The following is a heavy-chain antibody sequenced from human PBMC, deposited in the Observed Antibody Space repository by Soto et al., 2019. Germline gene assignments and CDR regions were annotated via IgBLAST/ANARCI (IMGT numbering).Heavy chain of an antibody. J-gene: IGHJ4*02. Sequence: PSETLSLTCTVSGGSISSYYWSWIRQPPGKGLEWIGYIYYSGSTNYNPSLKSRVTISIDTSKKQFSLKLSSVTAADTAVYYCARQWELLGPCLGYWGQGTLVTVSS. D-gene: IGHD1-26*01. CDR1: GGSISSYY. V-gene: IGHV4-59*01. CDR3: ARQWELLGPCLGY. CDR2: IYYSGST.